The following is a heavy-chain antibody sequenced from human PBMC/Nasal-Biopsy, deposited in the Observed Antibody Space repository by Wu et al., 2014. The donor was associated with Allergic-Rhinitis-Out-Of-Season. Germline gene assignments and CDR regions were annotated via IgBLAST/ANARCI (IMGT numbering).Heavy chain of an antibody. V-gene: IGHV3-9*03. CDR1: GFTFDDYA. J-gene: IGHJ4*02. CDR2: ISWNSDKI. Sequence: LRLSCAASGFTFDDYAMHWVRQVPGKGLEWVSGISWNSDKIDYADSVKGRFNIARDNAKNSLYLQMDSLRAEDMALYYCAKDTSGYYHSSGASIDYWGQGTLVTVSS. CDR3: AKDTSGYYHSSGASIDY. D-gene: IGHD3-22*01.